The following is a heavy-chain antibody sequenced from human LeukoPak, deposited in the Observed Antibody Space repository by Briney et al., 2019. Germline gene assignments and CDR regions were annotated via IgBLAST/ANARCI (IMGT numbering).Heavy chain of an antibody. V-gene: IGHV4-39*01. Sequence: PSETLSLTCSVSGDSISNAIYYWGWVRQPPGKGLEWIASMSHRTTPEYSPSLRGRVAMSVDTSKNEVFLKLSYVTALDTAIYYCVRHQVRTMLNSWGQGTLVTVSS. CDR3: VRHQVRTMLNS. CDR2: MSHRTTP. D-gene: IGHD3-10*02. CDR1: GDSISNAIYY. J-gene: IGHJ4*02.